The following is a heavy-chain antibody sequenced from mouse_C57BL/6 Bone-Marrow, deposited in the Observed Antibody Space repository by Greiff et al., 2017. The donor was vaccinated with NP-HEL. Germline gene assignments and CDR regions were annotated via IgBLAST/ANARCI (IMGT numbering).Heavy chain of an antibody. J-gene: IGHJ2*01. Sequence: QVQLQQPGAELVKPGASVKVSCKASGYTFTSYWMHWVKQRPGQGLEWLGRIHPSDSDTNYNQKFKGKATLTVDKSSSTAYMQLSSLTSEDSAVYYCAIEIRENYGNFFDYWGQGTTLTVSS. V-gene: IGHV1-74*01. CDR2: IHPSDSDT. CDR3: AIEIRENYGNFFDY. CDR1: GYTFTSYW. D-gene: IGHD2-1*01.